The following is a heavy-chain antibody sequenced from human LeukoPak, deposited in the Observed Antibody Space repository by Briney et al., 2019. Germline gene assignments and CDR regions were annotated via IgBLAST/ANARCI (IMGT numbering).Heavy chain of an antibody. D-gene: IGHD3-22*01. CDR1: ALMSGDCS. CDR3: ARAAYESNGYTANHDY. V-gene: IGHV3-11*01. J-gene: IGHJ4*02. CDR2: ISDSGDTI. Sequence: GGSLRLSCTASALMSGDCSMSWIRQAPGKGLEWLSYISDSGDTIYYAESVKGRFTISRDNAKKSVHLQMSSLRVEDTAVYYCARAAYESNGYTANHDYWGQGTLVTVSS.